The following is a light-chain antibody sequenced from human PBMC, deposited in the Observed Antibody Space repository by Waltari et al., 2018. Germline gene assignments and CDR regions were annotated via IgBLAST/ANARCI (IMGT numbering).Light chain of an antibody. CDR1: QSVLYSSNNKNY. J-gene: IGKJ2*01. Sequence: DIVMTQSPDSLAVSLGERATINCKSSQSVLYSSNNKNYLAWYQQKPGQPPKLLIYWASTRESGVPDRFSGSGSGTDFTLTISSLQAEDVAVYYCLQYCSTPLTFGQRTKLEIK. CDR2: WAS. CDR3: LQYCSTPLT. V-gene: IGKV4-1*01.